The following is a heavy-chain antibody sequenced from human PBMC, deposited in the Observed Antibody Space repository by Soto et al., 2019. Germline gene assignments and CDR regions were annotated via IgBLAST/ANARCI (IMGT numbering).Heavy chain of an antibody. V-gene: IGHV1-18*04. CDR2: ISVSKGNT. D-gene: IGHD3-16*01. Sequence: AAVKVSCKASSYIFSSYGITWVRQAPGQVLEWMGWISVSKGNTKYAQNLQGRVTMTADTSTGTAYLEPRSLRSDDTAVYYCATKRGAVSTYDFWGQGTQVTVSS. CDR3: ATKRGAVSTYDF. J-gene: IGHJ4*02. CDR1: SYIFSSYG.